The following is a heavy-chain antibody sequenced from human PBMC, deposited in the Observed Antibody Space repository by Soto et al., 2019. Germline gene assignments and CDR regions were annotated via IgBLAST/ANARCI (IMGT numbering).Heavy chain of an antibody. CDR2: ISAYNGNR. J-gene: IGHJ4*02. V-gene: IGHV1-18*01. CDR3: ARDLGGSPDY. Sequence: VQLVQSGAEVKKPGASVMVSCKASGYSFTSYGISWVRQAPGQGLEWMGWISAYNGNRKYAQKFQGRVTMTTDTSTSKAYMELGSLSSDDTAVYYFARDLGGSPDYWGQGPLVTLSS. D-gene: IGHD5-12*01. CDR1: GYSFTSYG.